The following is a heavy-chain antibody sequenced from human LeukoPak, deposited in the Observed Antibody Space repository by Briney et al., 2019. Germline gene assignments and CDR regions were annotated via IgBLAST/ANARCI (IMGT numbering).Heavy chain of an antibody. CDR1: GFAFSSYG. D-gene: IGHD3-16*01. CDR2: ISYDGSNK. CDR3: AKDRGGYFDY. J-gene: IGHJ4*02. Sequence: GGSLRLSCAASGFAFSSYGMHWVRQAPGKGLEWVAVISYDGSNKYYADSVKGRFTISRDNSKNTLYLQMNSLRAEDTAVYYCAKDRGGYFDYWGQGTLVTVSS. V-gene: IGHV3-30*18.